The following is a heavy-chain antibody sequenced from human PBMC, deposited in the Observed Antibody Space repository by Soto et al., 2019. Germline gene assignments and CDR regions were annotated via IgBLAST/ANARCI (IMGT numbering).Heavy chain of an antibody. V-gene: IGHV3-23*01. CDR3: AKDYGDWTGLYYYGMDV. Sequence: EVQLLESGGGLVQPGGSLRLSCAASGFTFSSYAISWVRQAPGKGLEWVSAISGSGGSTYYADSVKGRFTISRDNSEKTLYLQRNSLRAEDTAVYYCAKDYGDWTGLYYYGMDVRGQGTTVTVSS. D-gene: IGHD4-17*01. CDR2: ISGSGGST. CDR1: GFTFSSYA. J-gene: IGHJ6*02.